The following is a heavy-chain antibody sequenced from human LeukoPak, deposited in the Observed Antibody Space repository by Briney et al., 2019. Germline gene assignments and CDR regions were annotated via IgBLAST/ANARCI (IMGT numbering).Heavy chain of an antibody. V-gene: IGHV4-4*02. J-gene: IGHJ4*02. CDR1: GGSISSSNW. CDR3: ARGGGLIVGATSYFDY. D-gene: IGHD1-26*01. Sequence: SETLSLTCAVSGGSISSSNWWSWVRQPPGKGLEWIGEIYHSGSTNYNPSLKSRVTISVDKSKNQSSLKLSSVTAADTAVYYCARGGGLIVGATSYFDYWGQGTLVTVSS. CDR2: IYHSGST.